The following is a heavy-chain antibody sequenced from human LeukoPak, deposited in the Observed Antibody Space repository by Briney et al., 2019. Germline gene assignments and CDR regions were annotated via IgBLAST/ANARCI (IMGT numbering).Heavy chain of an antibody. CDR2: IKQDATEK. CDR3: ARVRTYVGPTMQSYYMDV. V-gene: IGHV3-7*01. J-gene: IGHJ6*03. D-gene: IGHD1-26*01. Sequence: GGSLRLSCADSGFTFSSYWMTWVRQAPGKGLEWVANIKQDATEKYYVDSVKGRLTISRDNAKNSLYLQMSSLRAEDTAVYYCARVRTYVGPTMQSYYMDVWGKGTTVTISS. CDR1: GFTFSSYW.